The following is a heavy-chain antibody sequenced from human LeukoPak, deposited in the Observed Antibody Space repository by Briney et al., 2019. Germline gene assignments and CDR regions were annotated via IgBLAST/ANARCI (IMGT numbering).Heavy chain of an antibody. D-gene: IGHD6-13*01. CDR3: AKDLTAAAGTGY. CDR2: ISGSGGST. J-gene: IGHJ4*02. V-gene: IGHV3-23*01. CDR1: GFTFSSYT. Sequence: GGPLRLSCAASGFTFSSYTLNWVRQAPGKGLEWVSAISGSGGSTYYADSVKGRFTISRDNSKNTLYLQMNSLRAEDTAVYYCAKDLTAAAGTGYWGQGTLVTVSS.